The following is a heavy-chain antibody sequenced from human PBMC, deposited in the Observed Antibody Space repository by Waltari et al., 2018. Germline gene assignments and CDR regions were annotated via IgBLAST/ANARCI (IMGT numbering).Heavy chain of an antibody. Sequence: EVQLVESGGGLVQPGGSLRLSCAGSGFTLTGFTFSSSAMSWVRQAPGKGLEWVSGISANGDSTYYADSVKGRFTISRDNSKNTLYLQVNSLRAEDTAVYYCAKAMAVTPYYFDYWGQGTLVTVSS. V-gene: IGHV3-23*04. CDR1: GFTLTGFTFSSSA. D-gene: IGHD2-21*02. CDR3: AKAMAVTPYYFDY. CDR2: ISANGDST. J-gene: IGHJ4*02.